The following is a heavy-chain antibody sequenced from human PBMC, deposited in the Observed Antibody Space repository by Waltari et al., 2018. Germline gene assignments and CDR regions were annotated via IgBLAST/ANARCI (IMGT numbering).Heavy chain of an antibody. D-gene: IGHD3-3*01. CDR2: INAGNGNT. Sequence: QVQLVQSGAEVKKPGASVKVSCKASGYTFTSYAMPWVRQAPGQRLEWMGWINAGNGNTKYSQKFQGRVTITRDTSASTAYMELSSLRSEDTAVYYCARVPAYYDFWSGYNNYYGMDVWGQGTTVTVSS. CDR1: GYTFTSYA. V-gene: IGHV1-3*01. CDR3: ARVPAYYDFWSGYNNYYGMDV. J-gene: IGHJ6*02.